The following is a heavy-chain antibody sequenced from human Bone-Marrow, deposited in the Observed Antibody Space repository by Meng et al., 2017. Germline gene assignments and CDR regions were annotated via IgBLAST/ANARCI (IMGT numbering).Heavy chain of an antibody. CDR3: AKDPWGYWYFDL. V-gene: IGHV3-9*01. Sequence: SPMISCAASGFTFDDYAMHWVRQAPGKGLELVSGNSWNSGSIGYADSVKGRFTISRDNAKNSLSLQMNSLRAEDTALYYCAKDPWGYWYFDLWGRGTLVTVSS. J-gene: IGHJ2*01. CDR1: GFTFDDYA. D-gene: IGHD7-27*01. CDR2: NSWNSGSI.